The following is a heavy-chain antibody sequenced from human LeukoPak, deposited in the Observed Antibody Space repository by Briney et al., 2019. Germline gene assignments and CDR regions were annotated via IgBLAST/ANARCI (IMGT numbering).Heavy chain of an antibody. D-gene: IGHD3-22*01. CDR1: GFTFSSYS. CDR3: ARDDSHDSSGPLDY. Sequence: GGSLRLSCAASGFTFSSYSMNWVRQAPGKGLEWVSSISSSSSYIYYADSVKGRFTISRDNAKNSLYLQMNSLRAEDTAVYYCARDDSHDSSGPLDYWGQGTLVTVSS. J-gene: IGHJ4*02. CDR2: ISSSSSYI. V-gene: IGHV3-21*01.